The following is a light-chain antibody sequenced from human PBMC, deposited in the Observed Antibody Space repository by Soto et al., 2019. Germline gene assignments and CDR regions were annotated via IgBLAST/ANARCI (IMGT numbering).Light chain of an antibody. V-gene: IGLV2-14*01. CDR2: EIN. Sequence: QSVLTQPASVSGSPGQSITISCTGTSSDIGAYIYVSWYQHHPGKAPKLIIYEINNRPSGVSDRFSGSKSGNTASLTISGPQAEDEAHYYCTSYTTTSTVLFGGGTQLTV. CDR3: TSYTTTSTVL. CDR1: SSDIGAYIY. J-gene: IGLJ2*01.